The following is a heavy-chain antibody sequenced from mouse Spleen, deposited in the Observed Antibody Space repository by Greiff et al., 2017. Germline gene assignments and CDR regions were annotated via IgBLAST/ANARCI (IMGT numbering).Heavy chain of an antibody. D-gene: IGHD1-1*01. CDR3: TRRVYYGSSSDWYFDV. CDR2: IYPGNSDT. CDR1: GYSFTSYW. J-gene: IGHJ1*01. V-gene: IGHV1-5*01. Sequence: EVQLQQSGTVLARPGASVKMSCKASGYSFTSYWMHWVKQRPGQGLEWIGAIYPGNSDTSYNQKFKGKAKLTAVTSASTAYMELSSLTNEDSAVYYCTRRVYYGSSSDWYFDVWGAGTTVTVSS.